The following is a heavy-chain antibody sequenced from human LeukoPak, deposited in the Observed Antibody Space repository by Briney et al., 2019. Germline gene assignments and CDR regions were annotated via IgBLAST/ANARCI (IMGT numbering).Heavy chain of an antibody. CDR1: GGSIRSSSYY. V-gene: IGHV4-39*07. CDR3: ARDLYSSRTNDAFVI. J-gene: IGHJ3*02. Sequence: PSETLSLTCTVSGGSIRSSSYYWGWIRQPPGKWLEWIGSIYYSGSSYYNPSLKSRVTISVDTSKNQFSLKLTSVTAADTALYYCARDLYSSRTNDAFVIWGQGTMVTVSS. D-gene: IGHD6-13*01. CDR2: IYYSGSS.